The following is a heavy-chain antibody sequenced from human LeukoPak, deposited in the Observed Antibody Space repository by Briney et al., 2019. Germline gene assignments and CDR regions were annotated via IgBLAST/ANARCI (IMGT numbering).Heavy chain of an antibody. V-gene: IGHV3-23*01. J-gene: IGHJ5*01. CDR2: ISGNGGST. CDR1: GFTFSIYA. D-gene: IGHD4-17*01. Sequence: PGGSLRLSCAASGFTFSIYAMSWVRQAPGKGLDWVSAISGNGGSTYYKGSVKGRFTISRDNSRNTLYVQMPRLTAEDTAVYYCAKYRDVTSKGSGLGSLGQGTLVTVSS. CDR3: AKYRDVTSKGSGLGS.